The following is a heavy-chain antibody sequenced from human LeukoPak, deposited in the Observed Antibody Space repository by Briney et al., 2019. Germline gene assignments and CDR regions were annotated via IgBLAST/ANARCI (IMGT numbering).Heavy chain of an antibody. CDR1: GYTFTGYY. J-gene: IGHJ4*02. V-gene: IGHV1-2*02. D-gene: IGHD5-24*01. Sequence: GASVKVSCKASGYTFTGYYMHWVRQAPGQGLEWMGWINPNSGGTYYAQKFQGRVTMTRDTSINTVYMDLSGLRSDDTAVYYCARDARRDDYSLKFFDYWGQGTLVTVSS. CDR3: ARDARRDDYSLKFFDY. CDR2: INPNSGGT.